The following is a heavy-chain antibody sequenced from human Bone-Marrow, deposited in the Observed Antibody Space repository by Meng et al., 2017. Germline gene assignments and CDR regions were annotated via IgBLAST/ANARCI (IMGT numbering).Heavy chain of an antibody. CDR3: AVQEGG. CDR2: INPSRGDT. V-gene: IGHV1-2*07. Sequence: SGAEEKNPGATVKVPCKASGHNFIRVYLLYWALKAPGQGLEWIGWINPSRGDTKYAHKFLGRVTMTSDTSISTAYMEMSGLTYDDTAVYYCAVQEGGWGQGTLVTVSS. J-gene: IGHJ4*02. CDR1: GHNFIRVY. D-gene: IGHD3-16*01.